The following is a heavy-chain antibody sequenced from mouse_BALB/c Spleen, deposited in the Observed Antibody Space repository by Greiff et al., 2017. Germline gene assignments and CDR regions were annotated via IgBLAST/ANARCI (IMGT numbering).Heavy chain of an antibody. Sequence: EVQVVESGGGLVKPGGSLKLSCAASGFTFSDYYMYWVRQTPEKRLEWVATISDGGSYTYYPDSVKGRFTISRDNAKNNLYLQMSSLKSEDTAMYYCASGVSWFAYWGQGTLVTVSA. V-gene: IGHV5-4*02. CDR1: GFTFSDYY. J-gene: IGHJ3*01. CDR2: ISDGGSYT. CDR3: ASGVSWFAY.